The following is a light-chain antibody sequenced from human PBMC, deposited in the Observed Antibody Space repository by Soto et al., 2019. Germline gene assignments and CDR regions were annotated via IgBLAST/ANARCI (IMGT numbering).Light chain of an antibody. V-gene: IGKV1-5*03. J-gene: IGKJ2*01. CDR2: TAS. CDR1: QSISSW. CDR3: QEYNSHSRYT. Sequence: DIQMTQSPSTLSASVGDRVTITCRASQSISSWLAWYQQKPGKAPKLLIYTASSLESRVPSRFSGSGSGTEFTLTISSLQPDDFATYYCQEYNSHSRYTFGQGTKLEIK.